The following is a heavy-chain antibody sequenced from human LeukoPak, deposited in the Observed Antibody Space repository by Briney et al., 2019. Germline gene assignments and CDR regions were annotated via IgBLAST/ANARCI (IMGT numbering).Heavy chain of an antibody. CDR1: GYTFTGYY. CDR2: INPNSGGT. D-gene: IGHD4-23*01. J-gene: IGHJ6*03. Sequence: GASVKVSCKASGYTFTGYYIYWVRQAPGQGLEWMGWINPNSGGTNYAQNFRGRVTMTRDTPINTAYMELRRLTSDDTAIYFCARDKLDYYYYMDVWGKGTTVTVSS. CDR3: ARDKLDYYYYMDV. V-gene: IGHV1-2*02.